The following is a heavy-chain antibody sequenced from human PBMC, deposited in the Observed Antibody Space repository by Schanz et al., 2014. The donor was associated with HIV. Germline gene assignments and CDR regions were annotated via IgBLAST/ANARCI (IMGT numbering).Heavy chain of an antibody. CDR3: ARKMSISNQWLRALYSNYGMDV. Sequence: QVQLVQSGAEVKMPGASVKVSCKASGYTFTSYDINWVRQATGQGLEWMGWMNPNSGNTGFAQKFQGRVTMTRNTSINTAYMEVSGLKSEDTAVYYCARKMSISNQWLRALYSNYGMDVWGQGTTVTVSS. V-gene: IGHV1-8*01. D-gene: IGHD5-12*01. CDR2: MNPNSGNT. J-gene: IGHJ6*02. CDR1: GYTFTSYD.